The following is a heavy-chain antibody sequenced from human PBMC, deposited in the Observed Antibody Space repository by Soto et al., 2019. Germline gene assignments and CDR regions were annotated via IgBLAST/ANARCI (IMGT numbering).Heavy chain of an antibody. Sequence: SETLSLTCAVYGGSFSGYYWSWIRQPPGKGLEWIGEINHSGSTNYNPSLKSRVTISVDTSKNQFSLKLSSVTAADTAVYYCARAGRYFDWLLRSNYYYGMDVWGQGTTVTVSS. CDR2: INHSGST. CDR1: GGSFSGYY. J-gene: IGHJ6*02. D-gene: IGHD3-9*01. CDR3: ARAGRYFDWLLRSNYYYGMDV. V-gene: IGHV4-34*01.